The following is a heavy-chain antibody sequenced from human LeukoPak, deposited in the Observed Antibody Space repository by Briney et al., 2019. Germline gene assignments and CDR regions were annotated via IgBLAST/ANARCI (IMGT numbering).Heavy chain of an antibody. CDR3: ARDQTYYGSGSDAFDI. CDR1: GGTFSSYA. CDR2: IIPIFGTA. D-gene: IGHD3-10*01. V-gene: IGHV1-69*06. J-gene: IGHJ3*02. Sequence: SVKVACKASGGTFSSYAISWVRQAPGQGLEWMGGIIPIFGTANYAQKFQGRVTITADKSTSTAYMELSSLRSEDTAVYYCARDQTYYGSGSDAFDIWGQGTMVTVSS.